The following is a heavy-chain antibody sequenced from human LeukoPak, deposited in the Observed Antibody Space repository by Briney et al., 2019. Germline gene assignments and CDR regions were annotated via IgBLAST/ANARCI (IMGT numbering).Heavy chain of an antibody. D-gene: IGHD2-2*01. Sequence: GGSLRLSCEASGFTFSSHGMYWVRQAPGKGLEWVALIWYDGSNKYYADSVKGRFTIPRDNPNNTLYLQMNSLRAEDTAVYYCANIAIASPIWGQGTMVTVSS. CDR1: GFTFSSHG. CDR2: IWYDGSNK. J-gene: IGHJ3*02. CDR3: ANIAIASPI. V-gene: IGHV3-33*07.